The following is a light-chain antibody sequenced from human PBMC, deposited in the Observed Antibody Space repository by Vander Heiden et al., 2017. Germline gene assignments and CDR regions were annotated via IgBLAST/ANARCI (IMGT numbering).Light chain of an antibody. CDR2: AAS. J-gene: IGKJ1*01. CDR1: QSISSY. Sequence: DIQMTQSPSSLSASVGDRVTITCRASQSISSYLNWYQQKPVIAPKLLIYAASSLQSGVPSTFTGSGSGTDFTLTISSLQPEDFTTYYCQRSYSTPPTFGQGTKVEIK. V-gene: IGKV1-39*01. CDR3: QRSYSTPPT.